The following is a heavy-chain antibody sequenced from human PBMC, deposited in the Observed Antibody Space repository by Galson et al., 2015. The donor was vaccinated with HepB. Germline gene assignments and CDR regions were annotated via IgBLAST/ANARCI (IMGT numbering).Heavy chain of an antibody. D-gene: IGHD3-9*01. CDR1: GFTFTRYF. J-gene: IGHJ5*02. CDR2: IKEDGSEQ. Sequence: SLRLSCAASGFTFTRYFMIWVRQAPGKGLEWVANIKEDGSEQYYVDSVKGRFTISRDNAKNSLSLQMNSLRAEDTAVYYCATDSLSGFSWGQGTLVTVSS. CDR3: ATDSLSGFS. V-gene: IGHV3-7*01.